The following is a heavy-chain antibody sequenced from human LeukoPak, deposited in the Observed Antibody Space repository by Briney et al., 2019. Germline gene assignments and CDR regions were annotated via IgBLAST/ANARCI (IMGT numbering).Heavy chain of an antibody. Sequence: GGSLRLSCAASGFTFSSYWMHWVRQAPGKGLVWVSRINSDGSSTSYADSVKGRFTISRDNAKNTLYLHMNSLRAEDTAVYYCSRGGSYYSIDYWGQGTLVTVSS. CDR1: GFTFSSYW. CDR3: SRGGSYYSIDY. J-gene: IGHJ4*02. V-gene: IGHV3-74*01. CDR2: INSDGSST. D-gene: IGHD1-26*01.